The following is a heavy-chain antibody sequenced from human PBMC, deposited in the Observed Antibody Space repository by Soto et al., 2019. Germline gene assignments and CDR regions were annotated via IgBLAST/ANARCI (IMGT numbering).Heavy chain of an antibody. V-gene: IGHV3-15*01. Sequence: QLVESXGGXXXXXXXLRLTCXAXGFXFXNAWMTWVRQAPGKGLERVGLIRSQGDGGTADYAAPVRGRFTISRDDSQNMVFLHMDSLQPEDTAVYYCITAPLRWGQGTLVTVSS. J-gene: IGHJ4*02. CDR1: GFXFXNAW. CDR2: IRSQGDGGTA. CDR3: ITAPLR.